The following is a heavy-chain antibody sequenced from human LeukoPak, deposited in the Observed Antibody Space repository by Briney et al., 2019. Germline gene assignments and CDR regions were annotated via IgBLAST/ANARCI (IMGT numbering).Heavy chain of an antibody. CDR3: ARVSFYGFWSGYLSRPGYFDY. V-gene: IGHV4-38-2*01. J-gene: IGHJ4*02. CDR2: IYHSGST. CDR1: GYSISSGYY. D-gene: IGHD3-3*01. Sequence: KPSETLSLTCAVSGYSISSGYYWGWIRQPPGKGLEWIGSIYHSGSTYYNPSLKSRVTISVDTSKNQFSLKLSSVTAADTAVYYCARVSFYGFWSGYLSRPGYFDYWGQGTLVTVSS.